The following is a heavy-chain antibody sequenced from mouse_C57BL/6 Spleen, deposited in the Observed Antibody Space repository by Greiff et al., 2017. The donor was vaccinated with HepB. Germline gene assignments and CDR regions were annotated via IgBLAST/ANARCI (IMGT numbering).Heavy chain of an antibody. CDR3: ARSPHYYGSSYDWYFDV. CDR2: IYPRDGST. CDR1: GYTFTDHT. V-gene: IGHV1-78*01. J-gene: IGHJ1*03. Sequence: VKLQESDAELVKPGASVKISCKVSGYTFTDHTIHWMKQRPEQGLEWIGYIYPRDGSTKYNEKFKGKATLTADKSSSTAYMQLNSLTSEDSAVYFCARSPHYYGSSYDWYFDVWGTGTTVTVSS. D-gene: IGHD1-1*01.